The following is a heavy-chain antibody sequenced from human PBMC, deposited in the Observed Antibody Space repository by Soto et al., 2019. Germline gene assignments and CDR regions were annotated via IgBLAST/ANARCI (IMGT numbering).Heavy chain of an antibody. CDR2: INHSGST. J-gene: IGHJ5*02. Sequence: QVQLQQWGAGLLKPSETLSLTCAVYGGSFSGYYWSWIRQPPGKGLEWIGEINHSGSTNYNPSLKSRVTISVDTSKNQFSLTLSSVTAADTAVYYCARGNGFLDSYRWFDPWGQGTLVTVSS. CDR3: ARGNGFLDSYRWFDP. CDR1: GGSFSGYY. D-gene: IGHD3-3*01. V-gene: IGHV4-34*01.